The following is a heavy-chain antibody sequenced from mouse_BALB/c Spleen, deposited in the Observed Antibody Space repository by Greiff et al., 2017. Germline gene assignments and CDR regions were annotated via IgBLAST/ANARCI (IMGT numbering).Heavy chain of an antibody. CDR3: ARDGGGFAY. D-gene: IGHD1-1*02. J-gene: IGHJ3*01. CDR2: IHYSGST. V-gene: IGHV3-1*02. Sequence: EVQVVEPGPDLVKPAQSLSLSCTATGYSITSGYSWYWIRQPPGNKLEWMGFIHYSGSTNYNPSFKSRISITRDTSTNQYFLQLNSVTTEDAATYCCARDGGGFAYWGQGTLVTVSA. CDR1: GYSITSGYS.